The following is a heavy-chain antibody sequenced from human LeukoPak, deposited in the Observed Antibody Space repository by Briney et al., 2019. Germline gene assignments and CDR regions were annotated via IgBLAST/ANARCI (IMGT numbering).Heavy chain of an antibody. J-gene: IGHJ4*02. Sequence: GGSLRLSCAASGFTFSNYAMHWVRQAPGKGLEWVAVISYDGSNKYYADSVKGRFTISRDNSRNTLYLQMNSLRTEDTAVYYCARPTPVSTIFEYYFDFWGQGTLVTVSS. D-gene: IGHD4-11*01. CDR2: ISYDGSNK. V-gene: IGHV3-30-3*01. CDR1: GFTFSNYA. CDR3: ARPTPVSTIFEYYFDF.